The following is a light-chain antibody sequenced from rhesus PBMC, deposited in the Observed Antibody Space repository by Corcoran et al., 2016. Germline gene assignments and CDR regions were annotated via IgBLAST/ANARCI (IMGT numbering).Light chain of an antibody. CDR1: QSLLHSNGNTY. Sequence: DIVMTQTPLSLPITPGEPASISCRSSQSLLHSNGNTYLHWYLQKPGQSPQLLINGGSNRASGVPDRFSGSGSGTDFTLKISKVEAEDVVVYYCVQAIAFPYSFGQGTKVEIK. J-gene: IGKJ2*01. CDR3: VQAIAFPYS. V-gene: IGKV2-72*01. CDR2: GGS.